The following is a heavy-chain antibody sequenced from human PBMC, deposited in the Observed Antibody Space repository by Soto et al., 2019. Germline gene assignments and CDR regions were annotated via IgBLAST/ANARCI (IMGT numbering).Heavy chain of an antibody. V-gene: IGHV4-39*01. CDR1: GGSITSVGSY. CDR2: IYYSGST. D-gene: IGHD3-16*01. Sequence: SETLSLTCTVSGGSITSVGSYWGWIRQPPGKGLEWIGSIYYSGSTYYNPSLKSRVTISEDTSKSQFSLKLSSVTAADTAVYYCAGALYWFDPWGQGALVTVS. CDR3: AGALYWFDP. J-gene: IGHJ5*02.